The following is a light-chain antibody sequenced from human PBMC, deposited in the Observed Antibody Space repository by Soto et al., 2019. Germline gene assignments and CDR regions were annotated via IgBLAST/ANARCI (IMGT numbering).Light chain of an antibody. CDR2: EGS. CDR1: SSDVGSDNL. Sequence: QSALTQPASGSGSPGQSITISCTGTSSDVGSDNLVSWYQQHPGKAPKLMIYEGSKRPSGVSNRFSGSKSGNTASLTISGLQAEDEADYYCCSYAGSSTAIFGGGTKLTVL. CDR3: CSYAGSSTAI. J-gene: IGLJ2*01. V-gene: IGLV2-23*01.